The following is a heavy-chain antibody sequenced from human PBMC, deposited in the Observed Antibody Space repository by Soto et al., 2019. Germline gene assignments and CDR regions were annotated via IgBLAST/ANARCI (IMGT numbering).Heavy chain of an antibody. Sequence: QVQLVESGGGLVKPGGSLRLSCAASGFTFSDYYMSWIRQAPGKGLEWVSYISSSGSTIYYAESVKGRFTISRDNAKNSLYLQMNSVRAEDTAVYYCASEKYPGYSSGWYTGGAKGWFDPWGQGTLVTVSS. V-gene: IGHV3-11*01. CDR3: ASEKYPGYSSGWYTGGAKGWFDP. CDR2: ISSSGSTI. D-gene: IGHD6-19*01. CDR1: GFTFSDYY. J-gene: IGHJ5*02.